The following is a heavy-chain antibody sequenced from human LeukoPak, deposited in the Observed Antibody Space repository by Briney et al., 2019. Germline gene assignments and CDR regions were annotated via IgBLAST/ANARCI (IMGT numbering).Heavy chain of an antibody. Sequence: ASVKVSCKASGYTFTSYGISWVRQAPGQRLEGMGWISAYNGNTTYAQKLQGRVTMTTDTSTSTTNMELRSLRSDDTAVYYCARDSSSWSDWFDPWGQGTLVTVSS. CDR3: ARDSSSWSDWFDP. J-gene: IGHJ5*02. D-gene: IGHD6-13*01. CDR1: GYTFTSYG. V-gene: IGHV1-18*01. CDR2: ISAYNGNT.